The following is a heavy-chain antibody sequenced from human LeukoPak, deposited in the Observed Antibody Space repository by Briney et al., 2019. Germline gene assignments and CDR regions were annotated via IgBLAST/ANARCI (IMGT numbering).Heavy chain of an antibody. D-gene: IGHD3-22*01. V-gene: IGHV3-7*01. CDR3: ARKTYYYDTSPAGWFDT. Sequence: GGSLRLSCAASGFTFSNYWMSWVRQAPGKGLEWVANINQDGTSTNYVDSVKDRFTISRDNAKNSLYLQMNSLRVEDTAIYYCARKTYYYDTSPAGWFDTWGQGTLGTVSS. J-gene: IGHJ5*02. CDR1: GFTFSNYW. CDR2: INQDGTST.